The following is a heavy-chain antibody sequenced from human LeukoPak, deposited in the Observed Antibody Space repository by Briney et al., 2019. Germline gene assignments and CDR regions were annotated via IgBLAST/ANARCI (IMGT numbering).Heavy chain of an antibody. Sequence: NPSQTLSLTCTVSGGSISSGSYYWSWIRQPAGKGLEWIGRIYTSGSTNYNPSLKSRLTISVDTSKNQFSLKLSSVTAADTAVYYCARAWTTSGDAFDIWGQGTMVTVSS. J-gene: IGHJ3*02. V-gene: IGHV4-61*02. CDR3: ARAWTTSGDAFDI. CDR2: IYTSGST. CDR1: GGSISSGSYY. D-gene: IGHD4-17*01.